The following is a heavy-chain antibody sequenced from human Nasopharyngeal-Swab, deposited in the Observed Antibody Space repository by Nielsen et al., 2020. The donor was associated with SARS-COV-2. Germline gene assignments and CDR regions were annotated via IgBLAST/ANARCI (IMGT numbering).Heavy chain of an antibody. J-gene: IGHJ4*02. CDR1: GFTFSSYG. CDR2: IWYDGSNK. CDR3: ARDEMGDLIGYCSSTSCYPDY. V-gene: IGHV3-33*01. D-gene: IGHD2-2*01. Sequence: GESLKISCAASGFTFSSYGMHWVRQAPGKGLEWVAVIWYDGSNKYYADSVKGRFTLSRDNSKNTLYLQMNSLRAEDTAVYYCARDEMGDLIGYCSSTSCYPDYWGQGTLVTVSS.